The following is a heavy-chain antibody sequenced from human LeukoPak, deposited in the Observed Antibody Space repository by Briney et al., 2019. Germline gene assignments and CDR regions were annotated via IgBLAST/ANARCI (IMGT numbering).Heavy chain of an antibody. Sequence: ASAKVSCKASGYTFTGYYMHWVRQAPGQGLEWMGRINPNSGGTNYAQKFQGRVTMTRDTSISTAYMELSRLRSDDTAVYYCARDKYDYGDYESSYYWGQGTLVTVSS. CDR2: INPNSGGT. CDR1: GYTFTGYY. J-gene: IGHJ4*02. V-gene: IGHV1-2*06. CDR3: ARDKYDYGDYESSYY. D-gene: IGHD4-17*01.